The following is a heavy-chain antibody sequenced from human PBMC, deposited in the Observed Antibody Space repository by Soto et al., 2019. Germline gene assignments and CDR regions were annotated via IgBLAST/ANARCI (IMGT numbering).Heavy chain of an antibody. CDR1: GYPFTGYY. V-gene: IGHV1-2*02. Sequence: XSVKVACKASGYPFTGYYMHWVRQAPGQGLEWMGWINPNSGGTNYAQKFQGRVTMTRDTSISTAYMELSRLRSDDTAVYYCARDIAAADNWFDPWGQGTLVTVSS. CDR3: ARDIAAADNWFDP. CDR2: INPNSGGT. D-gene: IGHD6-13*01. J-gene: IGHJ5*02.